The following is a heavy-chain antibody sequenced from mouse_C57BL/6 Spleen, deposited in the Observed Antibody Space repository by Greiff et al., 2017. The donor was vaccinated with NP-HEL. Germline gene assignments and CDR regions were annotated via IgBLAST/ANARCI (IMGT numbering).Heavy chain of an antibody. CDR2: IHPNSGST. V-gene: IGHV1-64*01. J-gene: IGHJ3*01. CDR1: GYTFTSYW. Sequence: QVQLQQPGAELVKPGASVKLSCKASGYTFTSYWMHWVKQRPGPGLEWIGMIHPNSGSTNYNEKFKSKATLTVDKSSSTAYMQLSILTSEDSAVYYCASSYYYVQGFAYGGQGTLVTVSA. CDR3: ASSYYYVQGFAY. D-gene: IGHD1-1*01.